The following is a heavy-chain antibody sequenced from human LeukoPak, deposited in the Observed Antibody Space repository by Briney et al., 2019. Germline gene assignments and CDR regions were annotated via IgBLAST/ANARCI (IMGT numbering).Heavy chain of an antibody. D-gene: IGHD3-10*01. CDR1: GGSFSGYY. CDR2: INHSGST. CDR3: ARNKGRYGSGRVHFDP. Sequence: SETLSLTCAVYGGSFSGYYWSWIRQPPGKGLEWIGEINHSGSTNYNPSLKSRVTISVDTSKNQLSLKLSSVTAADAAVYYCARNKGRYGSGRVHFDPWGQGTLVTVSS. J-gene: IGHJ5*02. V-gene: IGHV4-34*01.